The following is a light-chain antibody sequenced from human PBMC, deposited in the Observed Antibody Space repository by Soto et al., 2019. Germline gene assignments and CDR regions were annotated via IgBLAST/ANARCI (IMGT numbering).Light chain of an antibody. CDR1: QSVLYSSNNKNY. CDR3: QQYYTTPPS. Sequence: DIVMTQSPDSLAVSLGERATINCKSSQSVLYSSNNKNYLAWYQQRPGQPPNLLIYWASTRESGVPDRFSGSGSGTDFTLIITSLQAEDVAVYSCQQYYTTPPSFGQGTKVEIK. V-gene: IGKV4-1*01. J-gene: IGKJ1*01. CDR2: WAS.